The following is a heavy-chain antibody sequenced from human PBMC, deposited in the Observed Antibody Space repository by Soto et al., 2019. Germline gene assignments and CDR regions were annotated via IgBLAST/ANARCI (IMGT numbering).Heavy chain of an antibody. CDR1: GDSISSYY. V-gene: IGHV4-59*12. CDR2: IYYSGST. D-gene: IGHD6-13*01. J-gene: IGHJ5*02. Sequence: SETLSLTCTVSGDSISSYYWSWIRQPPGKGLEWIGYIYYSGSTNYNPSLKSRVTISVDTSKNQFSLKLSSVTAADTAVYYCARVFSDSSSFFDPWGPGTLVTVSS. CDR3: ARVFSDSSSFFDP.